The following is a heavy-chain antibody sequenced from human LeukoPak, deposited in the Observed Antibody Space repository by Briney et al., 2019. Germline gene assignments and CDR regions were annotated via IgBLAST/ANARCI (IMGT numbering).Heavy chain of an antibody. J-gene: IGHJ4*02. CDR2: ISGAGDKT. CDR1: GFTFCCFA. D-gene: IGHD3-22*01. Sequence: GGSVTFSCAASGFTFCCFAMSWLRQAPGKGLELVSYISGAGDKTYYAESVKGRLTITRDNSKNTLYLQMNSLRAEDTAIYFCASHKESFYDSSGNFWGQGTLVTVSS. CDR3: ASHKESFYDSSGNF. V-gene: IGHV3-23*01.